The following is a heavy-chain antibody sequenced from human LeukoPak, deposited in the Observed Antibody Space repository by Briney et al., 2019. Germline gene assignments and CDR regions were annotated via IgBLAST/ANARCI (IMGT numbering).Heavy chain of an antibody. CDR3: ARVFFPDGPGEGPSWFDP. CDR2: ISANNGNT. Sequence: ASVKVSCKASGYKIIEYVISWVRQAPGQGLEWMGWISANNGNTNYAQKFQGRVTMTRDTSTSTVYMELSSLRSEDTAVYYCARVFFPDGPGEGPSWFDPWGQGTLVTVSS. V-gene: IGHV1-18*01. J-gene: IGHJ5*02. CDR1: GYKIIEYV. D-gene: IGHD3-10*01.